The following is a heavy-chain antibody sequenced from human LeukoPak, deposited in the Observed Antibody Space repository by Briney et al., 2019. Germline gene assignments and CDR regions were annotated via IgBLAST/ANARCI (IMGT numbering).Heavy chain of an antibody. CDR2: TYTSGST. J-gene: IGHJ6*03. CDR1: GGSISSYY. V-gene: IGHV4-4*07. D-gene: IGHD6-13*01. CDR3: ARADVRVGSSWYNYYYMDV. Sequence: SETLSLTCTVSGGSISSYYWSWIRQPAGKGLEWIGRTYTSGSTNYNPSLKSRVTMSVDTSKNQFSLKLSSVTAADTAVYYCARADVRVGSSWYNYYYMDVWGKGTTVTVSS.